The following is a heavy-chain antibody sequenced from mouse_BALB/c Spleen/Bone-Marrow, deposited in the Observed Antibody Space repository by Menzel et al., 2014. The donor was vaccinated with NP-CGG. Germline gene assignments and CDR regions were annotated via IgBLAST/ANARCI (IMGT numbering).Heavy chain of an antibody. CDR2: IRNKANGYTT. Sequence: VQLKESGGGLVQPGGSLRLSCATSGFTFTDYYMSWVRQPPGKALEWLGFIRNKANGYTTEYSASVKGRFTISRGNSQSILYLQMNTLRAEDSATYYCARDNYYGYHWYFDVWGAGTTVTVSS. V-gene: IGHV7-3*02. D-gene: IGHD1-2*01. CDR1: GFTFTDYY. J-gene: IGHJ1*01. CDR3: ARDNYYGYHWYFDV.